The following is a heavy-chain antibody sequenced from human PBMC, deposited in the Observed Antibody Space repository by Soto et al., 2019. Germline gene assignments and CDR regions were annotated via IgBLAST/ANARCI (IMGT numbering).Heavy chain of an antibody. J-gene: IGHJ4*02. V-gene: IGHV1-18*01. D-gene: IGHD2-15*01. Sequence: QVQLVPSGTEVKKPGASVKVSCMASGYTFTHHGISWVRQAPGQGPEWMGWISCYNGDTKYAQNVQGRVTLTTDTSATTDYMELRSLRSDDTAVYYCARDPSNTSGRYQFFDFWGQGTLVAVSS. CDR2: ISCYNGDT. CDR1: GYTFTHHG. CDR3: ARDPSNTSGRYQFFDF.